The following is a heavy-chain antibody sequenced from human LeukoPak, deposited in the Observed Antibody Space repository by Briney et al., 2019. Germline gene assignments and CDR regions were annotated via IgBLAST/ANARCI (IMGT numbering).Heavy chain of an antibody. CDR2: IKQDGSEK. Sequence: GGSLRLSCAASGSPFSGYWMDWVRQAPGKGLEWLASIKQDGSEKFYVDSVKGRFTIFKDNAKNSLYLQINSLRAEDTAVYYCAREDHSKYEYWGQGTLVTVSS. CDR3: AREDHSKYEY. J-gene: IGHJ4*02. CDR1: GSPFSGYW. V-gene: IGHV3-7*01. D-gene: IGHD4-11*01.